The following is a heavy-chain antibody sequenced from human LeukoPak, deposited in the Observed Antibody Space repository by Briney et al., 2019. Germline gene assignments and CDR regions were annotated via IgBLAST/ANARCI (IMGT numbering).Heavy chain of an antibody. CDR2: IYHRGTT. Sequence: SQTLSLTCTVSGGSIGIDDYYWTWIRQPPGKGLEWIGYIYHRGTTYYNPSLKSRVTISVDTSKNQFSLKLSSVTAADTAVYYCARLVLSRYRHSIKDRVFGVVTSVDYWGQGTLVTVSS. CDR1: GGSIGIDDYY. D-gene: IGHD3-3*01. J-gene: IGHJ4*02. V-gene: IGHV4-30-2*01. CDR3: ARLVLSRYRHSIKDRVFGVVTSVDY.